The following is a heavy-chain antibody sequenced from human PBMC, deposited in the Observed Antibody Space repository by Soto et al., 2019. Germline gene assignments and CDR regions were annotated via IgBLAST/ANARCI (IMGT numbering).Heavy chain of an antibody. V-gene: IGHV3-15*07. CDR2: IKSKTDGGTT. J-gene: IGHJ6*02. CDR3: TTLPSMVRGVIPVSTLYYYGMDV. Sequence: GGSLRLSCAASGFTFSNAWMNWVRQAPGKGLEWVGRIKSKTDGGTTDYAAPVKGRFTISRDDSKNTLYLQMNSLKTEDTAVYYCTTLPSMVRGVIPVSTLYYYGMDVWGQGTTVTVSS. D-gene: IGHD3-10*01. CDR1: GFTFSNAW.